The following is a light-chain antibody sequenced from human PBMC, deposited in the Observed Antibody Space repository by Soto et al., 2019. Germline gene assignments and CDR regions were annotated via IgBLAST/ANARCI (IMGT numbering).Light chain of an antibody. Sequence: QSVLTQPRSVSGSPGQSVTISCTGTSSDVGGYDYVSWYQQHPGKAPKLMIYDVSKRPSGVPDRFSGSKSVNTASLTISGLQPEDEADYYCGSYATSDTFVFRTGTTVTVL. J-gene: IGLJ1*01. V-gene: IGLV2-11*01. CDR1: SSDVGGYDY. CDR3: GSYATSDTFV. CDR2: DVS.